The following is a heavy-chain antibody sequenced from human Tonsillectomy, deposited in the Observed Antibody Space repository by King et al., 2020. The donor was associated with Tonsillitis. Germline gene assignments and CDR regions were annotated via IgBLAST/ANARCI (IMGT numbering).Heavy chain of an antibody. J-gene: IGHJ4*02. V-gene: IGHV1-2*02. CDR1: EYTFSGYY. CDR3: ASGGNTRISMIGRRGGTPVAF. D-gene: IGHD3-22*01. CDR2: INSNSGGI. Sequence: VQLVQSGAEVKKPGASVKVSCKASEYTFSGYYMHWVRQAPGQGLEWMGWINSNSGGINYAQKFQGRVTMTRDTSISTAYMELSRLRSADTAVYYCASGGNTRISMIGRRGGTPVAFWGQGTLVTVSS.